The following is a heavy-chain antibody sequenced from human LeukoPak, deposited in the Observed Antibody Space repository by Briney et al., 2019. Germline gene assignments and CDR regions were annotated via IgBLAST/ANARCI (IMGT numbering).Heavy chain of an antibody. Sequence: PGGSLRLSCAASGFTFSSYTMNWVRQAPGKGLEWVSYIGGSSSTIYYADSVKGRFTISRDNAKNSLYLQMNSLRAEDTAVYYCARDHHRRLYDSQARDTFDIWGQRTMVTVSS. D-gene: IGHD3-22*01. CDR1: GFTFSSYT. V-gene: IGHV3-48*01. CDR3: ARDHHRRLYDSQARDTFDI. J-gene: IGHJ3*02. CDR2: IGGSSSTI.